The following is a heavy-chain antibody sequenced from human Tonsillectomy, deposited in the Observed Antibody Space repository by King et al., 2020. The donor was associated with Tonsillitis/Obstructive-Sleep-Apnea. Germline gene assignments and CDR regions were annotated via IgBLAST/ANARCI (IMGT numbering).Heavy chain of an antibody. CDR1: GYTFTGYY. J-gene: IGHJ3*02. V-gene: IGHV1-2*02. D-gene: IGHD3-22*01. CDR2: INPNSGGT. CDR3: ARGYYDSNGYYEGDAFDI. Sequence: QLVQSGAEVKKPGASVKVSCKASGYTFTGYYMHWVRQAPGQGLEWMGWINPNSGGTNYAQKFQGRVTMTRDTSISTAYMELSRLRSDDTAVYYCARGYYDSNGYYEGDAFDIWVQGTMVTVSS.